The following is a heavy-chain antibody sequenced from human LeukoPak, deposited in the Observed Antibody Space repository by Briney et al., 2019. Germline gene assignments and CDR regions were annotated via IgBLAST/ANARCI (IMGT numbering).Heavy chain of an antibody. D-gene: IGHD5-24*01. CDR3: ARDRSPRGYNPNWFDP. V-gene: IGHV4-39*07. CDR1: GGSISSSSYY. J-gene: IGHJ5*02. Sequence: SETLSLTCTVSGGSISSSSYYWGWIRQPPGKGLEWIGSIYYSGSTYYNPSLKSRVTISVDTSKNQFSLKLSSVTAADTAVYYCARDRSPRGYNPNWFDPWGQGTLVTVSS. CDR2: IYYSGST.